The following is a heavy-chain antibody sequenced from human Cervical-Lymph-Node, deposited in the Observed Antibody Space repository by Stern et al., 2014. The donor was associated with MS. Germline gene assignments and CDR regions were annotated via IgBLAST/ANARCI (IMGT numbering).Heavy chain of an antibody. CDR2: IFPVFGTP. CDR1: GGTFSKFP. CDR3: ALSSETSDRWYSLGYDL. V-gene: IGHV1-69*01. J-gene: IGHJ5*02. D-gene: IGHD6-13*01. Sequence: VQLVESGAEVMKPGSSVKLSCKASGGTFSKFPSSWVRQAPGQGLEWMGGIFPVFGTPTYAQEFRGRVTIAADVSTSTVYMELSSLRSDDTAVYYCALSSETSDRWYSLGYDLWGQGTLVTVSS.